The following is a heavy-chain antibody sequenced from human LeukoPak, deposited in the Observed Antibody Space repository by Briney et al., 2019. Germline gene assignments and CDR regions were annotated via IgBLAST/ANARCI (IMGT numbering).Heavy chain of an antibody. D-gene: IGHD2-2*01. CDR3: ARLYCSSTSCLGIQRAHQIQPASYPYYYYGMDV. Sequence: GGSLRLSCAASGFTFSSYWMSWVRQAPGKGLEWVANIKQDGSEKYYVDSVKGRFTISRDNAKNSLYLQMNSLRAEDTAVYYCARLYCSSTSCLGIQRAHQIQPASYPYYYYGMDVWGQGTTVTVSS. CDR1: GFTFSSYW. V-gene: IGHV3-7*01. CDR2: IKQDGSEK. J-gene: IGHJ6*02.